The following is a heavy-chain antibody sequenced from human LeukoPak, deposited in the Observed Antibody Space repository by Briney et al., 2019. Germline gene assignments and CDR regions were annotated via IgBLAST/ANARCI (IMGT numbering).Heavy chain of an antibody. J-gene: IGHJ4*02. CDR1: GFTFSSHA. Sequence: TGGSLRLSCAASGFTFSSHAMSWVRQAPGKGLEWVSAISDRGGSAYYADSVKGRFTFSRDNSKNMLYLQMNSLRAADTAIYYCARDGGYRADIDWGQGTPVTVSS. D-gene: IGHD5-12*01. CDR2: ISDRGGSA. CDR3: ARDGGYRADID. V-gene: IGHV3-23*01.